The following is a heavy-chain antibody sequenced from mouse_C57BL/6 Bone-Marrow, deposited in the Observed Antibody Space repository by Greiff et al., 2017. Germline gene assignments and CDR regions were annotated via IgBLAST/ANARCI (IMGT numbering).Heavy chain of an antibody. CDR1: GYTFTSYW. J-gene: IGHJ2*01. D-gene: IGHD1-1*01. CDR2: IHPNSGST. CDR3: ASPITTVVAFDY. Sequence: VQLQQPGAELVKPGASVKLSCKASGYTFTSYWMHWVKQRPGQGLEWIGMIHPNSGSTNYNEQFKSKATLTVDKSSSTAYMQLSSLTSEDSAVYYGASPITTVVAFDYWGQGTTLTVSS. V-gene: IGHV1-64*01.